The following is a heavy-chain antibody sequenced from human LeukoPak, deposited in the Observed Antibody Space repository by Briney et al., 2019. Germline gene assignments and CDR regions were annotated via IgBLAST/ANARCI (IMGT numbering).Heavy chain of an antibody. CDR1: GYTFTSYG. J-gene: IGHJ4*02. V-gene: IGHV1-18*01. Sequence: GASVKVSCKASGYTFTSYGISWVRQAPGQGLEWMGWISAYNGNTNYAQKLQGRVTMTTDTSTSTAYMELRSLRSDDTAVYYCARDRQSIAVAGTLSSWGQGTLVTVSS. D-gene: IGHD6-19*01. CDR3: ARDRQSIAVAGTLSS. CDR2: ISAYNGNT.